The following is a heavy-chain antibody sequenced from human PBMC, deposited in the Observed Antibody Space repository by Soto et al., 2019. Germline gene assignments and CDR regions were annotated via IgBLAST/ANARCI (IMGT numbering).Heavy chain of an antibody. Sequence: ETLSLTCSVSVGSINKFYWSWIGKTAGKGLEWMGRVYATGTTDYNPSLRSRVAMSVDISKKTFSLRLTSVTAADTGVYYCVRDGSKTLRDWFDPWGQGKLVTVSS. J-gene: IGHJ5*02. CDR2: VYATGTT. CDR3: VRDGSKTLRDWFDP. D-gene: IGHD4-17*01. V-gene: IGHV4-4*07. CDR1: VGSINKFY.